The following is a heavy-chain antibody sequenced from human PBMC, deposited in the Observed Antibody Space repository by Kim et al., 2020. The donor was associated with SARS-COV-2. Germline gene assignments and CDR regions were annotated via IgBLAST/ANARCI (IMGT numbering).Heavy chain of an antibody. J-gene: IGHJ4*02. V-gene: IGHV3-33*05. Sequence: GGSLRLSCAASGFTFSSYGMHWVRQAPGKGLEWVAVISYDGSNKYYADSVKGRFTISRDNSKNTLYLQMNSLRAEDTAVYYCARDLGSGSYYRGGKSRGVDYWGQGTLVTVSS. CDR1: GFTFSSYG. D-gene: IGHD3-10*01. CDR2: ISYDGSNK. CDR3: ARDLGSGSYYRGGKSRGVDY.